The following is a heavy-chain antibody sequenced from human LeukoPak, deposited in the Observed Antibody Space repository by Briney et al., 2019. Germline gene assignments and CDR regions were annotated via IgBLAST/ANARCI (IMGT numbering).Heavy chain of an antibody. J-gene: IGHJ6*03. V-gene: IGHV1-46*01. CDR2: INPSGGST. CDR1: GYTFTSYY. CDR3: AGESLSDSSGYSYMDV. Sequence: ASVKVSCKGSGYTFTSYYMHWVRQAPGQGLEWMGIINPSGGSTSYAQKFQGRVTMTRDTSISTAYMELSRLRSDDTAVYYCAGESLSDSSGYSYMDVWGKGTTVTISS. D-gene: IGHD3-22*01.